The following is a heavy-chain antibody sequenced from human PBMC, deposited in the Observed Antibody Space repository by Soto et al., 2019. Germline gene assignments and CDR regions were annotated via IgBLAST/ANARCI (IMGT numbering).Heavy chain of an antibody. CDR1: GGSFSGYY. CDR2: INHSGST. CDR3: ARARRYCSSTSCYSDYYYYMDV. V-gene: IGHV4-34*01. J-gene: IGHJ6*03. Sequence: PSETLSLTCAVYGGSFSGYYWSWIRQPPGKGLEWFGGINHSGSTNYNPSLKSRVTISVDTSKNQFSLKLSSVTAADTAVYYCARARRYCSSTSCYSDYYYYMDVWGKGTTVTV. D-gene: IGHD2-2*01.